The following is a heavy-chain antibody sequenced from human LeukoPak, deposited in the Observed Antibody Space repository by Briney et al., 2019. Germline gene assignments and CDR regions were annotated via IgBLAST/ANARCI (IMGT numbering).Heavy chain of an antibody. Sequence: HPGGSLRLSCAASGFTVSSNYMSWVRQAPGKGLEWVANIKQDGSEKYYVDSVKGRFTISRDNAKNSLYLQMNSLRAEDTAVYYCAGLLPPYYGSGSYGVDYWGQGTLVTVSS. V-gene: IGHV3-7*01. CDR2: IKQDGSEK. CDR1: GFTVSSNY. D-gene: IGHD3-10*01. J-gene: IGHJ4*02. CDR3: AGLLPPYYGSGSYGVDY.